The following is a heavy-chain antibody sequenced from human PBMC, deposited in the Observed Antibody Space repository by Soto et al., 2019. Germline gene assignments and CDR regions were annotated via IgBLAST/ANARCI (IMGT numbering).Heavy chain of an antibody. Sequence: QVQLVESGGGVVQSGRSLTLSCAASGFSLRTYGMHWLRRAPGKGLEWVAFIWYDRTKKFYANSVKGRCTISKDNSNNLLYLQMSGLRVDDTAVYYCARDVVKAVAGSVNWFDPWGQGTLVTVSS. CDR3: ARDVVKAVAGSVNWFDP. CDR1: GFSLRTYG. J-gene: IGHJ5*02. D-gene: IGHD6-19*01. V-gene: IGHV3-33*01. CDR2: IWYDRTKK.